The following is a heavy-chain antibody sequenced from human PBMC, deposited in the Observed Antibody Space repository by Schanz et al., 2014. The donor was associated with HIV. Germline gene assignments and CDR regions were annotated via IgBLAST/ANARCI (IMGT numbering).Heavy chain of an antibody. J-gene: IGHJ6*02. CDR1: GFTFSTYS. Sequence: EVQLVESGGGLVKPGGSLRLSCAGSGFTFSTYSMNWVRRAPGKGLEWVSAISSSGAYIYYADSMKGRLTFSRDNAKNLVYLQMNNVSAEDTAVYYCARGSGPYYYYYGMDVWGQGTTVTVSS. D-gene: IGHD2-15*01. CDR2: ISSSGAYI. V-gene: IGHV3-21*06. CDR3: ARGSGPYYYYYGMDV.